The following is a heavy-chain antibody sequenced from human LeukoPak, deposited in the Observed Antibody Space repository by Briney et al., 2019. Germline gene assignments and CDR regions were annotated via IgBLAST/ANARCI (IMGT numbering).Heavy chain of an antibody. CDR1: GYTFTSYD. D-gene: IGHD6-19*01. V-gene: IGHV1-8*03. J-gene: IGHJ4*02. CDR2: TNPNSGYT. CDR3: ARVAGSIDY. Sequence: ASVKVSCKASGYTFTSYDINWGRQATGQGLEWMGWTNPNSGYTGYAQKFQGRVTITRNTSIRTVYMELSSLRSEDTAVYYCARVAGSIDYWGQGTLVTVSS.